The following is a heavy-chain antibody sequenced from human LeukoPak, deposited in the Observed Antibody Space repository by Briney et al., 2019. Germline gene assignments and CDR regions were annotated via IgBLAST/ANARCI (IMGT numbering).Heavy chain of an antibody. CDR1: GGSISSGSYY. CDR3: ASVQDYGGYYFDY. V-gene: IGHV4-61*02. Sequence: SETLSLTCTVSGGSISSGSYYWSWIRQPAGKGLEWIGRIYTSGSTNYNPSLKSRVTISVDTSKTQFSLKLSSVTAADTAVYYCASVQDYGGYYFDYWGQGTLVTVSS. D-gene: IGHD4-23*01. CDR2: IYTSGST. J-gene: IGHJ4*02.